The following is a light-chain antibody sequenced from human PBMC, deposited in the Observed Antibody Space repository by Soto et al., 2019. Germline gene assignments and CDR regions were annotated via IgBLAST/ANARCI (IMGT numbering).Light chain of an antibody. Sequence: DIQMTHSPSTLSAYVGERVTITCRASQSISNWLAWYQQMPGKAPKLLIYKASTSESGVPSSFSGSGSGTEFTLTISCLQPDDFATYYCQRDYYHPLTFGQGTKLDIK. CDR2: KAS. J-gene: IGKJ1*01. CDR1: QSISNW. V-gene: IGKV1-5*03. CDR3: QRDYYHPLT.